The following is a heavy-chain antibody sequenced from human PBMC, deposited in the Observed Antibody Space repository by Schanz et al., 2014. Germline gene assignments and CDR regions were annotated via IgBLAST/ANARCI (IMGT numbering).Heavy chain of an antibody. J-gene: IGHJ4*02. CDR3: ARGIGGYGANNYFDY. V-gene: IGHV1-18*01. D-gene: IGHD5-12*01. CDR2: ISVYNHNK. CDR1: GYTFTTYA. Sequence: QVQLVQSGAEVKKPGASVRVSCKASGYTFTTYAMSWVRQAPGQGLEWMGWISVYNHNKEYDQKFQGRVTMTTDTSTSTAYMELRSLRSEDTAVYSCARGIGGYGANNYFDYWGQGTLVTVSS.